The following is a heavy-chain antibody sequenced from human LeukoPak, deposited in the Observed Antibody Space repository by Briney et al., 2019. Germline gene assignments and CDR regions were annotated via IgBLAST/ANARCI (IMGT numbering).Heavy chain of an antibody. J-gene: IGHJ4*02. CDR1: GFIFTNYA. V-gene: IGHV3-23*01. CDR3: ARDKYANSWSGSNFDY. Sequence: GGSLRLSCAASGFIFTNYAMSWVRQSPGKGLEWVSTVTGSGDNTYYADSVKGRFTISRDNAKNSLHLQMNSLRSEDTAVYYCARDKYANSWSGSNFDYWGQGTLVLVSS. D-gene: IGHD2-2*01. CDR2: VTGSGDNT.